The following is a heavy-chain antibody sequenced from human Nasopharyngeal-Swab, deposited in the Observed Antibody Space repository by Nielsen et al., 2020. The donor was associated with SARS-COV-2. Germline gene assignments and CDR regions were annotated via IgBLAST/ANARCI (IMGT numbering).Heavy chain of an antibody. V-gene: IGHV3-7*01. D-gene: IGHD2-15*01. Sequence: GGSLRLSCAASGFTFSSHWMSWVRQAPGKGLEWVANIKYDGNEKNYVDSVKGRFIISRDNAENSVYLQMNSLRVEDTAVYYCARKGCSGGRCHDACDRWGQGTTVT. CDR2: IKYDGNEK. CDR3: ARKGCSGGRCHDACDR. CDR1: GFTFSSHW. J-gene: IGHJ3*01.